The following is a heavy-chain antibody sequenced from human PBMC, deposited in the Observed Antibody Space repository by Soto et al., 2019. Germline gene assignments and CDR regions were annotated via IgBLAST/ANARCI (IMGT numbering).Heavy chain of an antibody. CDR2: IIPIFGTA. J-gene: IGHJ4*02. CDR3: AREPMYIAVARRNYFDY. CDR1: GGTFSSYA. D-gene: IGHD6-19*01. Sequence: QVQLVQSGAEVKKPGSSEKGSCKASGGTFSSYASSWVRQAPGQGLECMGGIIPIFGTANYAQKFQGRVTITADASTSTAYMELSSLRSEDTAVYSSAREPMYIAVARRNYFDYWGQGTLVTVSS. V-gene: IGHV1-69*01.